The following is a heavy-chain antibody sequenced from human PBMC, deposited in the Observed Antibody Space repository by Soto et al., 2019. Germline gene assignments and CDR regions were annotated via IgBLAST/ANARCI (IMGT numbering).Heavy chain of an antibody. D-gene: IGHD6-19*01. CDR3: ARDTSLAVAVTRAFDI. CDR1: GYTFTSYG. V-gene: IGHV1-18*01. Sequence: QVQLVQSGAEVKKPGASVKVSCKASGYTFTSYGISWVRQAPGQGLEWMGWISAYNGNTNYAQKLQGRVTMTTDTSTSTAYMELRRLRSDDTAVYYCARDTSLAVAVTRAFDIWGQGTMVTVSS. CDR2: ISAYNGNT. J-gene: IGHJ3*02.